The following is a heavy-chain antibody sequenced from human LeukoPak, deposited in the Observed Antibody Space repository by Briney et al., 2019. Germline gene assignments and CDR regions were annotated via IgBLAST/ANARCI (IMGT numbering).Heavy chain of an antibody. CDR2: INHSGST. J-gene: IGHJ3*02. D-gene: IGHD3-10*01. CDR1: GGSFSGYY. CDR3: ARVKGLLWFGELLLDAFDI. Sequence: PSETLSLTCAVYGGSFSGYYWSWIRQPPGKGLEWIGEINHSGSTNYNPSLKSRVTISVDTSKNQFSLKLSSMTAADTAVYYCARVKGLLWFGELLLDAFDIWGQGTMVTVSS. V-gene: IGHV4-34*01.